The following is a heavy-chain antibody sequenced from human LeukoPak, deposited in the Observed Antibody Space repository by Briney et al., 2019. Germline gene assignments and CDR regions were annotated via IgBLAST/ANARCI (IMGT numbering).Heavy chain of an antibody. J-gene: IGHJ3*02. Sequence: PGGSLRLSCAASGFTFTKYWMTWIRQPPGKGLEWIGYIYYSGSTNYNPSLKSRVTISVDTSKNQFSLKLSSVTAADTAVYYCARGRGSSGYLGAFDIWGQGTMVTVSS. CDR3: ARGRGSSGYLGAFDI. V-gene: IGHV4-59*01. CDR2: IYYSGST. CDR1: GFTFTKYW. D-gene: IGHD3-22*01.